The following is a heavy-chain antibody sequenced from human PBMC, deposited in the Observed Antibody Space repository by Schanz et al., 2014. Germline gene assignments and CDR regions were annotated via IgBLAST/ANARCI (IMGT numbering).Heavy chain of an antibody. CDR2: MYINSGST. D-gene: IGHD5-12*01. Sequence: EVQLAESGGGLIQPGGSLRLSCAVSGFTVNTNYMSWVRQAPGKGLEWISSMYINSGSTQYADSVKGRFIISRDSSKNTLFLQMNSLRAEDTAVYFCARDGGRDGYNLAFDVWGQGTLVTVSS. CDR3: ARDGGRDGYNLAFDV. J-gene: IGHJ3*01. V-gene: IGHV3-53*01. CDR1: GFTVNTNY.